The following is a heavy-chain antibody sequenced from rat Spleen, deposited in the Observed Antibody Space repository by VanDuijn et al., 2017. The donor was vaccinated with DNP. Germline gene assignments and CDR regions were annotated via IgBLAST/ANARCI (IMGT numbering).Heavy chain of an antibody. J-gene: IGHJ2*01. CDR1: GFSFSDYY. CDR2: ISYDGGIT. Sequence: EVQLVESGGGLVQPGRSLKLSCAASGFSFSDYYMAWVRQAPTKGLEWVAYISYDGGITNYADSVKGRFTISRDNAKNTLYLQMNSLRSEDMATYYCARHVLPLRVWDYWGQGVMVTVSS. CDR3: ARHVLPLRVWDY. V-gene: IGHV5-22*01. D-gene: IGHD1-4*01.